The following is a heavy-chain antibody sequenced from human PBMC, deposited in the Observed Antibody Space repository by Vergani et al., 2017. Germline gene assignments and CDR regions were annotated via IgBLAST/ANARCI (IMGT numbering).Heavy chain of an antibody. CDR2: ISYDGSNK. J-gene: IGHJ6*03. Sequence: QVQLVESGGGVVQPGRSLRLSCAASGFTFSSYAMHWVRQAPGKGLEWVAVISYDGSNKYYADSVKGRFTISRDNSKNTLYLQMNSLRAEDTAVYYCARDRITGTTGYYYYMDVWGKGP. D-gene: IGHD1-7*01. V-gene: IGHV3-30-3*01. CDR3: ARDRITGTTGYYYYMDV. CDR1: GFTFSSYA.